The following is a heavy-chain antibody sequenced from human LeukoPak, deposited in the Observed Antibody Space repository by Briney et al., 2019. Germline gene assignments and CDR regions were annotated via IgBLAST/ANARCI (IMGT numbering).Heavy chain of an antibody. D-gene: IGHD2-8*01. J-gene: IGHJ4*02. Sequence: GGSLRLSCAASGFTFSSYAMHWVRQAPGKGLECVSAITAPGDATYFADSVKGRFSISRDNSKNTLYLQLNSLRVEDTALYYCAKAFGTNGYFQLPIDFWGQGTLVTVSS. CDR1: GFTFSSYA. CDR3: AKAFGTNGYFQLPIDF. CDR2: ITAPGDAT. V-gene: IGHV3-23*01.